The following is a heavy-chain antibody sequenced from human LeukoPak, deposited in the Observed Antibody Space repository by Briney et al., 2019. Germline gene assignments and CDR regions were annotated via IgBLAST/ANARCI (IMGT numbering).Heavy chain of an antibody. D-gene: IGHD1-26*01. Sequence: GGSLRLSCAASGFTFDDYAVTWVRQAPGKGLEWVSGINWDGDTPSYADSVKGRFTISRDNAKNSLSLQMNSLRAEDTAFYYCARVGNSGSFYYFDCWGQGTLVTVSS. CDR3: ARVGNSGSFYYFDC. CDR1: GFTFDDYA. CDR2: INWDGDTP. V-gene: IGHV3-20*04. J-gene: IGHJ4*02.